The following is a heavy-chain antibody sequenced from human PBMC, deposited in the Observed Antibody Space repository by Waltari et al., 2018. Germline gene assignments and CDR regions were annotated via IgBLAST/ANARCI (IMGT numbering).Heavy chain of an antibody. CDR1: GGSISSYY. V-gene: IGHV4-59*01. CDR2: IYYSGGT. Sequence: QVQLQESGPGLVKPSETLSLTCTVSGGSISSYYWSWIRQPPGKGLEWIGYIYYSGGTNYNPSLKSRVTISVDTSKNQFSLKLSSVTAADTAVYYCASAPHCGGDCLTVYFDYWGQGTLVTVSS. CDR3: ASAPHCGGDCLTVYFDY. J-gene: IGHJ4*02. D-gene: IGHD2-21*02.